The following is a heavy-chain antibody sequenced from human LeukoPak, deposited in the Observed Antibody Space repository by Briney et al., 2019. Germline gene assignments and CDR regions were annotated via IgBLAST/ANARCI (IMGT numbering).Heavy chain of an antibody. D-gene: IGHD4-17*01. Sequence: GGSQRLSCAASGLTISNYAMTWVRQAPGKGLEWVSSIVGSGDGTNYADSVKGRFTISRDNSKNTLYLQMNSLRVEDAAVYYCAKDPNGDYVGAFDDWGQGTMVTVSS. CDR2: IVGSGDGT. V-gene: IGHV3-23*01. J-gene: IGHJ3*01. CDR3: AKDPNGDYVGAFDD. CDR1: GLTISNYA.